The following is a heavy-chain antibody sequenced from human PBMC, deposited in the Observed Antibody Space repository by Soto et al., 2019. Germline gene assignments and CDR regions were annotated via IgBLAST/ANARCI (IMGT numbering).Heavy chain of an antibody. J-gene: IGHJ5*02. Sequence: PSETLSLTCTVSGGSISSYYWSWIRQPPGKGLEWIGYIYYSGSTNYNPSLKSRVTISVDTSKNQFSLKLSSVTAADTAVYYCARCIAAAGFWFDPWGQGTLVTVSS. D-gene: IGHD6-13*01. CDR2: IYYSGST. CDR3: ARCIAAAGFWFDP. V-gene: IGHV4-59*01. CDR1: GGSISSYY.